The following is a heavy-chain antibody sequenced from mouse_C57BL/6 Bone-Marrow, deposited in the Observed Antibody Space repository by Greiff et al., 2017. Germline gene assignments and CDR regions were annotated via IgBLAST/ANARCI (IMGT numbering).Heavy chain of an antibody. J-gene: IGHJ1*03. CDR3: AAIYYDGSSPYWYFDV. CDR1: GYTFTDYY. Sequence: EVQLQQSGPELVKPGASVKISCKASGYTFTDYYMNWVKQSHGKSLEWIGDINPNNGGTSYNQKFKGKATLTVDKSSSTAYMELRSLTSEDSAVYYCAAIYYDGSSPYWYFDVWGTGTTVTVSS. D-gene: IGHD1-1*01. V-gene: IGHV1-26*01. CDR2: INPNNGGT.